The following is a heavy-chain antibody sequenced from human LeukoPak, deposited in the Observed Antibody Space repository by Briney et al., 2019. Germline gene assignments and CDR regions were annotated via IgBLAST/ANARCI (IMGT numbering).Heavy chain of an antibody. V-gene: IGHV3-20*04. CDR1: GFTFDDYG. J-gene: IGHJ3*02. Sequence: GGSLRPSCAASGFTFDDYGMSWVRQGPGKGLEWVSGINWNGGGTGYADSVKGRFTISRDNAKKSLYLQMNSLRAEDTALYYCARSSVSAYAFDIWGQGTMVTVSS. D-gene: IGHD6-6*01. CDR2: INWNGGGT. CDR3: ARSSVSAYAFDI.